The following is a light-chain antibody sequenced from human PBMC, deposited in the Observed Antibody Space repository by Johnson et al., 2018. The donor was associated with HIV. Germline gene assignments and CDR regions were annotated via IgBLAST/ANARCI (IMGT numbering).Light chain of an antibody. J-gene: IGLJ1*01. CDR1: SSNIGRNY. CDR2: DNN. V-gene: IGLV1-51*01. CDR3: GTWDSSLSAYV. Sequence: QSVLTQPPSVSAAPGQKVTISCSGSSSNIGRNYVSWYQQLPGTALKLLIFDNNKRPSGIPDRFSASKSGTSATLGITGLQTGDEADYYCGTWDSSLSAYVFGTGTKVTVL.